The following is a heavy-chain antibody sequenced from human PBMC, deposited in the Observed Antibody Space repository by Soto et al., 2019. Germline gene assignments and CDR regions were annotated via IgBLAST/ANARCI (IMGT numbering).Heavy chain of an antibody. CDR1: GGTFSSYA. CDR2: IIPIFGTA. V-gene: IGHV1-69*13. J-gene: IGHJ5*02. Sequence: ASVKVSCKASGGTFSSYAISWVRQAPGQGLEWMGGIIPIFGTANYAQKFQGRVTITADESTSTAYMELSSLRSEDTAVYYCAIDRLAAAGPDINNWFDPWGQGTLVTSPQ. CDR3: AIDRLAAAGPDINNWFDP. D-gene: IGHD6-13*01.